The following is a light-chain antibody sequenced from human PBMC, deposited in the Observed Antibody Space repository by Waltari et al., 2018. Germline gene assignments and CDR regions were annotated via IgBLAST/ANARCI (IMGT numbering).Light chain of an antibody. Sequence: QSVLTQPPSVSAAPGQRVTISCSGSSSNIGRSYVCWYQHVPGTAPKLLIYDDDKRLPEIRGRCSGSKSGTSAVLGITGLQTEDEADYYCGTWDSGLSVVVFGGGTRLTVL. CDR3: GTWDSGLSVVV. V-gene: IGLV1-51*01. CDR1: SSNIGRSY. CDR2: DDD. J-gene: IGLJ2*01.